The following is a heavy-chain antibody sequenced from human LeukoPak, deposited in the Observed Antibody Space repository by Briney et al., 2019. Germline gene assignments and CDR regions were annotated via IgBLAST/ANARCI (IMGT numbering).Heavy chain of an antibody. CDR3: ARDSRIAARPVVDY. D-gene: IGHD6-6*01. Sequence: SETLSLTCAVYGGSFSGYYWSWIRQPPGKGLEWIGEINHSGSTNYNPSLKSRVTMSVDTSKNQFSLKLSSVTAADTAVYYCARDSRIAARPVVDYWGQGTLVTVSS. J-gene: IGHJ4*02. CDR1: GGSFSGYY. V-gene: IGHV4-34*01. CDR2: INHSGST.